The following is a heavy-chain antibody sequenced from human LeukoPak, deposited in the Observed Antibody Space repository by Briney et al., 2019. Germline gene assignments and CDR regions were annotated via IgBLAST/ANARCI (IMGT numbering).Heavy chain of an antibody. V-gene: IGHV1-8*01. CDR2: MNPDSGNT. J-gene: IGHJ4*02. CDR1: GYAFNIYD. CDR3: AVHLPGDYLDR. Sequence: RASVRVSCKASGYAFNIYDINWVRQATGQGLEWMGCMNPDSGNTGFAQKFQGRVTMTRNTSITTAYMELSSLRFEDTAVYYCAVHLPGDYLDRWGQGTLVTVSS.